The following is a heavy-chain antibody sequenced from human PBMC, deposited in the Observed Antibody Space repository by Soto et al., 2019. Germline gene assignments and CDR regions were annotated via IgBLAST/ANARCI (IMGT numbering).Heavy chain of an antibody. V-gene: IGHV3-13*01. Sequence: GGSLRLSCAASGFNLFDYDMHWVRQAPGKGLEWVSAISASGVTFYTDSLKGRITISRENGKNSLFLQINSLRADDTALYFCARERDPYSGPWQECHYWGQGTLVTVSS. CDR3: ARERDPYSGPWQECHY. CDR2: ISASGVT. CDR1: GFNLFDYD. J-gene: IGHJ4*02. D-gene: IGHD6-13*01.